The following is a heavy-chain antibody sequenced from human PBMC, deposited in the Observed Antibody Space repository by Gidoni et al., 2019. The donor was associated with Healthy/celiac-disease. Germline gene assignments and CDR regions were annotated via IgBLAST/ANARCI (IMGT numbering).Heavy chain of an antibody. CDR1: RGSFRGSY. V-gene: IGHV4-34*01. CDR2: INHSGST. CDR3: ARGSPAIYGPGSQTPKAPNDY. D-gene: IGHD3-10*01. J-gene: IGHJ4*02. Sequence: QVPLQQWGAGLLQPSETLCLTYAVYRGSFRGSYWRWIRQPPGKWLEWIGEINHSGSTNYNPSLKSRVTISVDTSKYHFSLKLSSVTAADTAVYYCARGSPAIYGPGSQTPKAPNDYRGQVTLVTVSS.